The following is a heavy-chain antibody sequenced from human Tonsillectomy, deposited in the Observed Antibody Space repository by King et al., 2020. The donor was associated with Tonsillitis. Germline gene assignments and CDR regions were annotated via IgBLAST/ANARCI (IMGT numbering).Heavy chain of an antibody. V-gene: IGHV4-59*01. Sequence: VQLQEPGPGLVKPSETLSLTCTVSDGSISSDYWSWIRQPPGKGLEWIGYFYYSGNTNYNPSLKSRVTISVDTSKNQFSLKLSSVTAADTAVYYCARGPGPIHFYYGMDVWAQGTTVTVSS. J-gene: IGHJ6*02. CDR2: FYYSGNT. CDR3: ARGPGPIHFYYGMDV. CDR1: DGSISSDY.